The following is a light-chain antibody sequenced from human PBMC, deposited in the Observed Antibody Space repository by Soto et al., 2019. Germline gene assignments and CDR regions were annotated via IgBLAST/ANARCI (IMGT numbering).Light chain of an antibody. CDR3: AAWDDSMNGVV. CDR2: SNN. Sequence: QSVLTQPPSASGTPGQRVTISCSGSSSNMGSNTVNWYQQVPRTAPKLLIYSNNKRPSGVPYRFSGSKSGTSVSLAISGLQSEDEADYYCAAWDDSMNGVVLGGGTKLTVL. J-gene: IGLJ2*01. CDR1: SSNMGSNT. V-gene: IGLV1-44*01.